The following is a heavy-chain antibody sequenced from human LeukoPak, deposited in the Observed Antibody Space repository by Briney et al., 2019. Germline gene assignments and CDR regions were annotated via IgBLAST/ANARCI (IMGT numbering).Heavy chain of an antibody. Sequence: GGSLRLSCAASGFTFSSYSMNWVRQAPGKGVEWVSYISSSSSMIYYADSVKGRFTISRDNAKNSLYLQMKSLRDEETAIYYCARDYGDLPARVPYFDYWGQGTLVTVSS. CDR1: GFTFSSYS. D-gene: IGHD4-17*01. V-gene: IGHV3-48*02. CDR2: ISSSSSMI. J-gene: IGHJ4*02. CDR3: ARDYGDLPARVPYFDY.